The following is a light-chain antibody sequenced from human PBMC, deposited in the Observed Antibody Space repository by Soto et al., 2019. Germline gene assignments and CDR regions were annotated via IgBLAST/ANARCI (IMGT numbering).Light chain of an antibody. J-gene: IGKJ4*01. V-gene: IGKV3-20*01. CDR2: GAS. Sequence: EIVLTQSPGTLSFSPGERSTLSCRSSQSVSSTNLAWYQQKPGQAPRLLIYGASNRATGIPDRFSGSYSGTDFTLTISRLEPEDFAVYFCQQSGTSPLLTFGGGTKVDIK. CDR3: QQSGTSPLLT. CDR1: QSVSSTN.